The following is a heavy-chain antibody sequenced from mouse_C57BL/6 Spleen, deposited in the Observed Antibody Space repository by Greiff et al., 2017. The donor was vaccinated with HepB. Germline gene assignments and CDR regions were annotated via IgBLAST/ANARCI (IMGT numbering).Heavy chain of an antibody. CDR1: GFNIKNTY. CDR3: ARQRYYGSSPLDMDY. D-gene: IGHD1-1*01. Sequence: VQLQQSVAELVRPGASVKLSCTASGFNIKNTYMHWVKQRPEQGLEWIGRIDPANGNTKYAPKFQGKATLTADTSSNTAYLQLSSLTSEDTAVDDCARQRYYGSSPLDMDYWGQGTSVTVSS. CDR2: IDPANGNT. V-gene: IGHV14-3*01. J-gene: IGHJ4*01.